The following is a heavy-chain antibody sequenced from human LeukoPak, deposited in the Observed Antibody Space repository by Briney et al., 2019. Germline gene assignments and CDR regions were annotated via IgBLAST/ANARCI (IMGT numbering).Heavy chain of an antibody. Sequence: ASVKVSCKASGGTFSSYAISWVRQAPGQGLEWMGGIIPIFGTANYAQKFQGRVTITTDESTSTAYMELSSLRSEDTAVYYCARSRREMGGNDYWGQGTLVTVSS. CDR3: ARSRREMGGNDY. CDR1: GGTFSSYA. CDR2: IIPIFGTA. D-gene: IGHD4-23*01. V-gene: IGHV1-69*05. J-gene: IGHJ4*02.